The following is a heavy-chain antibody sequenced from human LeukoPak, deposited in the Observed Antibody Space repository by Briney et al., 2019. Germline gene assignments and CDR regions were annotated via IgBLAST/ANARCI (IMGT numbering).Heavy chain of an antibody. CDR2: IWYDGSNK. CDR3: ASSPYSSSFDY. J-gene: IGHJ4*02. D-gene: IGHD6-13*01. Sequence: GRSLRLSCAASGFTFSSNGMHWVRQAPGKGLEWVGIIWYDGSNKYYADSVKGRFTISRDNSKNTLYLQMNSLRVEDTAVYYCASSPYSSSFDYWGQGTLVTVSS. CDR1: GFTFSSNG. V-gene: IGHV3-33*01.